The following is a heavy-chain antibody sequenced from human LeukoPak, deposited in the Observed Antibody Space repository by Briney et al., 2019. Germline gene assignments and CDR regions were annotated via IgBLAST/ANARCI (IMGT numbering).Heavy chain of an antibody. J-gene: IGHJ5*02. CDR3: ARAVRYSSGWYSDSWFDP. CDR2: IYYSGST. V-gene: IGHV4-39*07. Sequence: SETLSLTCTGSGGSISSSSYSWGWIRQPPGKGLEWIGSIYYSGSTYYNPSLKSRVTISVDTPKNQFSLKLSSVTAADTAVYYCARAVRYSSGWYSDSWFDPWGQGTLVTVSS. CDR1: GGSISSSSYS. D-gene: IGHD6-19*01.